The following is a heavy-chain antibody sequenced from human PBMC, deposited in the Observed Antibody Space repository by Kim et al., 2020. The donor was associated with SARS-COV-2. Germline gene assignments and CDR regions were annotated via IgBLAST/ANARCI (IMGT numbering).Heavy chain of an antibody. CDR1: GFTFSSYG. J-gene: IGHJ4*02. V-gene: IGHV3-33*01. Sequence: GGSLRLSCAASGFTFSSYGMHWVRQAPGKGLEWVAVIWYDGSNKYYADSVKGRFTISRDNSKNTLYLQMNSLRAEDMAVYYCARSGYSSGWYYFDYWGQGTLVTVSS. CDR3: ARSGYSSGWYYFDY. CDR2: IWYDGSNK. D-gene: IGHD6-19*01.